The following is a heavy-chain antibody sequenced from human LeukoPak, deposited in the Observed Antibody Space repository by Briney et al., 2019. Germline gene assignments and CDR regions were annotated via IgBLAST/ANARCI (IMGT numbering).Heavy chain of an antibody. CDR2: ITTDT. Sequence: GGSLRLSCAASGFAFYSYDMTWVRRAPGKGLEWVSLITTDTYYADSVRGRFTISRDNSKNTLYLQMNSLRADDTAVYYCAKAGSGHYYDYWGQGTLVTVSS. D-gene: IGHD3-22*01. V-gene: IGHV3-23*01. CDR1: GFAFYSYD. CDR3: AKAGSGHYYDY. J-gene: IGHJ4*02.